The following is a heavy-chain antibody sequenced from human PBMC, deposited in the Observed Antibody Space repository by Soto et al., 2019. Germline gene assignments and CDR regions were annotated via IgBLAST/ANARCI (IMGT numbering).Heavy chain of an antibody. Sequence: ASVKVSCKVSGYTLTELSMHWVRQAPGKGLEWMGGFDPEDGETIYAQKFQGRVTMTEDTSTDTAYMELSSLRSEDTAVYYCATLTIFGVVLDYWGQGTLVTVSS. V-gene: IGHV1-24*01. CDR3: ATLTIFGVVLDY. D-gene: IGHD3-3*01. J-gene: IGHJ4*02. CDR1: GYTLTELS. CDR2: FDPEDGET.